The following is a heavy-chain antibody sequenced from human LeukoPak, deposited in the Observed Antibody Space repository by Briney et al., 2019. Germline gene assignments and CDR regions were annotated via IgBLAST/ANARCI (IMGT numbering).Heavy chain of an antibody. V-gene: IGHV4-4*09. J-gene: IGHJ5*02. D-gene: IGHD6-6*01. CDR3: ARAARGFSWFDP. Sequence: SETLSLTCTVSGGYISSYYWSWIRQPPGKGLEWIGYIYTSGSTNYNPSLKSRVTISVDTSKNQFSLKLSSVTAADTAVYYCARAARGFSWFDPWGQGTLVTVSS. CDR1: GGYISSYY. CDR2: IYTSGST.